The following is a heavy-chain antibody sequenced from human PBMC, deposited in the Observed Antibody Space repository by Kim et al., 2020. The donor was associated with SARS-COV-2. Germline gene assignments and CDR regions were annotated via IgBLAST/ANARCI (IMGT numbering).Heavy chain of an antibody. CDR3: ARSSYGVKSHYYGSGSYPPDY. V-gene: IGHV1-8*01. J-gene: IGHJ4*02. CDR2: MNPNSGNT. CDR1: GYTFTSYD. D-gene: IGHD3-10*01. Sequence: ASVKVSCKASGYTFTSYDINWVRQATGQGLEWMGWMNPNSGNTGYAQKFQGRVTMTRNTSISTAYMELSSLRSEDTAVYYCARSSYGVKSHYYGSGSYPPDYWGQGTLVTVSS.